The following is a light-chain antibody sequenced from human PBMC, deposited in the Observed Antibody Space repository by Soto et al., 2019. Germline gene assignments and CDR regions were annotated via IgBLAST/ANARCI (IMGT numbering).Light chain of an antibody. Sequence: QSALTQPASVSGSPGQSITISCSGTSSDVGGYNSVSWYRQYPGKAPKLIIYEVANRPSGVSDRFSGSKSGNTASLTISGLQADDEADYYCYSYRGSSTDVFGTGTKVTVL. CDR3: YSYRGSSTDV. V-gene: IGLV2-14*01. CDR2: EVA. J-gene: IGLJ1*01. CDR1: SSDVGGYNS.